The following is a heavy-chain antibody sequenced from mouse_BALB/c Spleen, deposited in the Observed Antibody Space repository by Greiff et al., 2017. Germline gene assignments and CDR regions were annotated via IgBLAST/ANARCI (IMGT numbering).Heavy chain of an antibody. CDR3: ARGGGNYAMDY. CDR2: ISYDGSN. J-gene: IGHJ4*01. Sequence: EVQLQQSGPGLVKPSQSLSLTCSVTGYSITSSYYWNWIRQFPGNKLEWMGYISYDGSNNYNPSLKNRISITRDTSKNQFFLKLNSVTTEDTATYYCARGGGNYAMDYWGQGTSVTVSS. CDR1: GYSITSSYY. V-gene: IGHV3-6*02.